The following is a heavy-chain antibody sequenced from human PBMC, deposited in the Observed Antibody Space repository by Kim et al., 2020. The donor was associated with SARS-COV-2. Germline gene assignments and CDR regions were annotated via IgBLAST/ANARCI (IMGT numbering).Heavy chain of an antibody. CDR3: AKNNPYFDY. V-gene: IGHV3-23*01. J-gene: IGHJ4*02. Sequence: GSNYTAAPVMGRFTISRDNSKTTLYLQMNSLSAEDTAVYYCAKNNPYFDYWGQGTLVTVSS. CDR2: GSN.